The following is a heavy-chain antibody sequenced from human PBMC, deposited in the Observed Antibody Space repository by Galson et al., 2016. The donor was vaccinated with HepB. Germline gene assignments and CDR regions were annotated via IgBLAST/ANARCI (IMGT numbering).Heavy chain of an antibody. D-gene: IGHD3-10*01. CDR3: ARVAWYQYGSGSYDY. Sequence: ETLSLTCTVSGGSISSRNYYWGWIRQPPGKGPEWIGSINYSGNTYYNPSLKSRVTMSIDTSKNQFSLRLSSVTAADTAVYYCARVAWYQYGSGSYDYWGQGTLVSVSS. CDR1: GGSISSRNYY. J-gene: IGHJ4*02. CDR2: INYSGNT. V-gene: IGHV4-39*01.